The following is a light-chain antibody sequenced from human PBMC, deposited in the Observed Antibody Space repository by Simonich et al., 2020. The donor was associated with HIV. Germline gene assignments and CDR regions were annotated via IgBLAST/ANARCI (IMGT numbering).Light chain of an antibody. J-gene: IGKJ2*01. CDR1: RSVLFTANNKNY. CDR3: QQYYSDTDT. CDR2: WAS. Sequence: DLVMTQSPDSLAVSLGERATIDCKSSRSVLFTANNKNYLAWDQQKPGLPPKVLIYWASNRESGGPDRCSVSGSGTDSTLTISSLQAEDVAVYYCQQYYSDTDTFGQGTKLEIK. V-gene: IGKV4-1*01.